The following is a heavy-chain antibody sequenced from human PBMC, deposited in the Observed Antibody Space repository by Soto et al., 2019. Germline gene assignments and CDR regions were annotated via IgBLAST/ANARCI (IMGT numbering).Heavy chain of an antibody. Sequence: AGGSLRLSCAASRFTFSSYAMSWVRQAPGKGLEWVSAISGSGGSTYYADSVKGRFTISRDNSKNTLYLQMNSLRAEDTAVYYCAKDRLEYSSSSGGVFYYYYYGMDVWGQGTTVTVSS. CDR3: AKDRLEYSSSSGGVFYYYYYGMDV. CDR2: ISGSGGST. J-gene: IGHJ6*02. CDR1: RFTFSSYA. V-gene: IGHV3-23*01. D-gene: IGHD6-6*01.